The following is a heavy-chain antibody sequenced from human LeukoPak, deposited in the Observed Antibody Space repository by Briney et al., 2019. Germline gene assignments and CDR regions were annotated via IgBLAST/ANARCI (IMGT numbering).Heavy chain of an antibody. V-gene: IGHV6-1*01. D-gene: IGHD6-6*01. CDR3: ARGLWGAYSSSSPTNYYYYGMDV. Sequence: SPTLSLTCAISGDSVSSNSAAWNWIRQSPSRGLEWLGRTYYRSKWYNDYAVSVKSRITINPDTSKNQFSLQLNSVTPEDTAVYYCARGLWGAYSSSSPTNYYYYGMDVWGQGTTVTVSS. CDR1: GDSVSSNSAA. CDR2: TYYRSKWYN. J-gene: IGHJ6*02.